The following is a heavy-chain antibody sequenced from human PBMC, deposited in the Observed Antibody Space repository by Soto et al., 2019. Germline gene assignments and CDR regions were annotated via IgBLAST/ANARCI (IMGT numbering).Heavy chain of an antibody. D-gene: IGHD3-3*01. CDR3: VSRGDYDFWSGYYNPFDV. V-gene: IGHV3-48*03. Sequence: PGGSLRLSCAASGFTFSSYEMNWVRQAPGKGLEWVSYISSSCSTIYYADSVKGRFTISRDNAKNNLYLQMNSLRAEDTAVYYCVSRGDYDFWSGYYNPFDVWGQGTPVTVSS. CDR2: ISSSCSTI. CDR1: GFTFSSYE. J-gene: IGHJ6*02.